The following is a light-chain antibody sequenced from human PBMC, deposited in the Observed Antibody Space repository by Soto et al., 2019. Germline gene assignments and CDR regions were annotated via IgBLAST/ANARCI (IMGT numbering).Light chain of an antibody. CDR2: EVS. CDR3: CSYAGSNTLYV. V-gene: IGLV2-23*02. Sequence: QSALTQPASVSGSPGQSITISCTGASSDVGTYNLVSWYQQHPGKAPKLMIYEVSKRPSGVSNRFSGSKSGNTASLTISGLQAEDEADYYCCSYAGSNTLYVFGSGAKVNV. CDR1: SSDVGTYNL. J-gene: IGLJ1*01.